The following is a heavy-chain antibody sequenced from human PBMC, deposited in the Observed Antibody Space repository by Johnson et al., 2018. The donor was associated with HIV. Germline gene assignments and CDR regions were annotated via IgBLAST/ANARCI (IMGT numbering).Heavy chain of an antibody. Sequence: VQLVESGGGLVKPGGSLRLSCAASGITVSSNYMSWVRQAPGKGLEWVSVIFSDGNTYNADSVKGRFTISRDNYQNMLYLQLNSLRAEDTAVYYCAREGWILDRNDAFDIWGQGTTVTISS. CDR3: AREGWILDRNDAFDI. V-gene: IGHV3-66*01. CDR2: IFSDGNT. CDR1: GITVSSNY. J-gene: IGHJ3*02. D-gene: IGHD3/OR15-3a*01.